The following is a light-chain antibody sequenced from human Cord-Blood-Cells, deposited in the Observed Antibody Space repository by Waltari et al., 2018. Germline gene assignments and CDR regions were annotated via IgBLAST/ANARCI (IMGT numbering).Light chain of an antibody. CDR2: GNS. J-gene: IGLJ3*02. Sequence: QSVLTQPPSVSGAPGQRVTISCTGTSPTIGPGYIVTGYHHLPGTAPKLLIYGNSNRPSGVPDRFSGSKSGTSASLAITGLQAEDEADYYCQSYDSSLSGWVFGGGTKLTVL. V-gene: IGLV1-40*01. CDR3: QSYDSSLSGWV. CDR1: SPTIGPGYI.